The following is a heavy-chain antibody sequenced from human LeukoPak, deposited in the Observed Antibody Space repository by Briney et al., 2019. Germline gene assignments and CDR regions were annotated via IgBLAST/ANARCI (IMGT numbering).Heavy chain of an antibody. CDR3: ASPNRYCGGDCYSQPLLGVGSYSYGMDV. V-gene: IGHV1-69*04. J-gene: IGHJ6*02. CDR1: GGSFSSYA. Sequence: GSSVKVCCKASGGSFSSYAISWVRQAPGQGLEWMGRIIPIFGRANYAQKFQGRVTITADTSTSTAYMQLSSLRSEDTAVYYCASPNRYCGGDCYSQPLLGVGSYSYGMDVWGQGTTVTVSS. D-gene: IGHD2-21*02. CDR2: IIPIFGRA.